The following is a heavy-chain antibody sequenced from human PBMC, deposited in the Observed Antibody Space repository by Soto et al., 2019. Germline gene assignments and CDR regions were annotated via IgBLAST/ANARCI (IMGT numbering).Heavy chain of an antibody. CDR1: GGSISSGNYY. CDR3: ARHNYDSSGTAVDV. CDR2: IYYSGST. V-gene: IGHV4-31*03. J-gene: IGHJ6*02. D-gene: IGHD3-22*01. Sequence: QVQLQESGPGLVKPSQTLSLTCTVSGGSISSGNYYWSWIRQHPGKGLEWIGYIYYSGSTYYNPSLKSRATTSVDTSKNQSPLKLGSVTAADTAVYYCARHNYDSSGTAVDVWGQGTTVTVSS.